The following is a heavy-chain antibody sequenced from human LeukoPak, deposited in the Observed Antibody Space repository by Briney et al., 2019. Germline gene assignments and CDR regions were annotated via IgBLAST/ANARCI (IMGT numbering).Heavy chain of an antibody. Sequence: GASVKVSCKASGYTFTDYYMHWVRQAPGQGLEWMGWISGYSGNTNYAQKVQGRVTMTTDTSTSTAYMELRSLRSNDTAMYYCARCRWGDNSGSYFFDNWGQGTLVTVSS. CDR3: ARCRWGDNSGSYFFDN. D-gene: IGHD3-22*01. CDR2: ISGYSGNT. V-gene: IGHV1-18*04. J-gene: IGHJ4*02. CDR1: GYTFTDYY.